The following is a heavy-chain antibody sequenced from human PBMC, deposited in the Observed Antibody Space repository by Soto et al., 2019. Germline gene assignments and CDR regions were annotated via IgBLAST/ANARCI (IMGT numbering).Heavy chain of an antibody. CDR3: AREDYEGAFDY. V-gene: IGHV3-7*01. Sequence: EVQLVESGGGLVQPGGSLRLSCAASGFTFSSYWMSWVRQAPGKGLEWVANIKQDGSEKYYVDSVKGRFTISRDNAKNLLYLQMSSLRAEDTAVYYCAREDYEGAFDYWVQGTLVTVSS. J-gene: IGHJ4*02. D-gene: IGHD3-22*01. CDR2: IKQDGSEK. CDR1: GFTFSSYW.